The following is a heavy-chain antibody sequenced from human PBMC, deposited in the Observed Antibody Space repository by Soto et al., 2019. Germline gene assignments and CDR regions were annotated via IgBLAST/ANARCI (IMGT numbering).Heavy chain of an antibody. V-gene: IGHV3-74*01. CDR3: VIGYGSGTMDV. CDR2: INSDGSST. D-gene: IGHD3-10*01. J-gene: IGHJ6*02. Sequence: SLRLSCAASGFTFSSYWMHWVRQAPGKGLVWVSRINSDGSSTSYADSVKGRFTISRDNAKNTLYLQMNSLRAEDTAVYYCVIGYGSGTMDVWGQGTTVTVSS. CDR1: GFTFSSYW.